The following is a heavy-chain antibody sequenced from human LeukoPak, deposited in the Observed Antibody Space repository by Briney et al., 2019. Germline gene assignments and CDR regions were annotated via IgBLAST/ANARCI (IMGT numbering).Heavy chain of an antibody. CDR1: GGSFSNYY. CDR2: INGNGRA. J-gene: IGHJ6*03. Sequence: ASETLSLTCAVYGGSFSNYYWNWIRQPPGKGLEWLGEINGNGRANYNPSLMSRVTVSVDTSKNQFSLRLTSVTATDTAVYYCARRWNYGRNYYIDVWGKGATVSVSS. CDR3: ARRWNYGRNYYIDV. D-gene: IGHD1-7*01. V-gene: IGHV4-34*01.